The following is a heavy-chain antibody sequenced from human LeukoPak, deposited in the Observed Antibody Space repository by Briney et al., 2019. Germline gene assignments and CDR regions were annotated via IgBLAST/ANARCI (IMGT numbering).Heavy chain of an antibody. D-gene: IGHD3-22*01. Sequence: GGSLRLSCAASGFTVSSNYMSWVRQAPGKGLEWVSVIYSGGSTYYADSVKGRFTISRDNSKSTLYLQMNSLRAEDTAVYYCARDPKGVSSGYGYWGQGTLVTVSS. CDR2: IYSGGST. V-gene: IGHV3-53*01. CDR3: ARDPKGVSSGYGY. CDR1: GFTVSSNY. J-gene: IGHJ4*02.